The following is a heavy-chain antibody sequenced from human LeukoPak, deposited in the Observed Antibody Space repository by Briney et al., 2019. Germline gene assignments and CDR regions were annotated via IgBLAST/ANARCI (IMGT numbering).Heavy chain of an antibody. J-gene: IGHJ4*02. CDR3: ARGPDYYDSSGSYYVGFDY. Sequence: PGGSLRLSCAASGFTFSSYAMSWVRQAPGKGLEWVSAISGSGGSTYYADSVKGRFTISRDNSKNTLYLQMNSLRAEDTAVYYCARGPDYYDSSGSYYVGFDYWGQGTLVTVSS. CDR1: GFTFSSYA. D-gene: IGHD3-22*01. CDR2: ISGSGGST. V-gene: IGHV3-23*01.